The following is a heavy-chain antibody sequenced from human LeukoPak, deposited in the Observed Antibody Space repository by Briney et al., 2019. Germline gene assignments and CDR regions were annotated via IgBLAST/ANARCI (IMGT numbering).Heavy chain of an antibody. Sequence: ASVKVSCKASGYTFTSYGIRWVRQAPGQVLETMGWISAYNGNTNYAQKLQGRVTMTTDTSTSTAYMELRSLRSDDTAVYYCAIDYGEVREAYYFDYWGQGTLVTVSS. J-gene: IGHJ4*02. CDR1: GYTFTSYG. V-gene: IGHV1-18*01. CDR3: AIDYGEVREAYYFDY. D-gene: IGHD4-17*01. CDR2: ISAYNGNT.